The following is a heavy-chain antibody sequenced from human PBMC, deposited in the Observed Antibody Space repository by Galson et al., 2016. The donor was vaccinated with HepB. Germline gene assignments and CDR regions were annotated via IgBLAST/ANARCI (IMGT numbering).Heavy chain of an antibody. CDR3: TTGKGLDAFDF. J-gene: IGHJ3*01. CDR2: IKRKTDGGTT. V-gene: IGHV3-15*01. Sequence: SLRLSCAASGFTFSNAWMSWVRQAPGKGLEWVGRIKRKTDGGTTDYAAPVKGRFTISRDDSKNTLYLQMNSLKTEDTAVNYCTTGKGLDAFDFWGRGTMVTVSS. CDR1: GFTFSNAW.